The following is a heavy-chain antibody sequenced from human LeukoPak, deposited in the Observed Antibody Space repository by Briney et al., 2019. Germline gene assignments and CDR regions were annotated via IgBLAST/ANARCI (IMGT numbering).Heavy chain of an antibody. J-gene: IGHJ4*02. Sequence: GRSLRLSCAASVFTLSIYGMHWVRQAPGKGLEWVAVIWYDGSNKYYADSVKGRFTISRDNSKNTLYLQMNSLGAEDTAVYYCARDTGHYGYYFDYWGQGTLVTVSS. CDR2: IWYDGSNK. CDR3: ARDTGHYGYYFDY. CDR1: VFTLSIYG. D-gene: IGHD4-17*01. V-gene: IGHV3-33*01.